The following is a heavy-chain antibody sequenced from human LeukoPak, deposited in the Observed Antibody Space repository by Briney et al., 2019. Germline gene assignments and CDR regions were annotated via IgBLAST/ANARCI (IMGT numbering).Heavy chain of an antibody. D-gene: IGHD2-2*02. CDR1: GGSISSSSYY. CDR3: ARDSIVVVPAAISYYYYYMDV. J-gene: IGHJ6*03. Sequence: SETLSLTCTVSGGSISSSSYYWGWIRQPPGKGLEWIGSIYYSGSTYYNPSLKSRVTISVDTSKNQFSLKLSSVTAADTAVYYCARDSIVVVPAAISYYYYYMDVWGKGTTVTVSS. V-gene: IGHV4-39*02. CDR2: IYYSGST.